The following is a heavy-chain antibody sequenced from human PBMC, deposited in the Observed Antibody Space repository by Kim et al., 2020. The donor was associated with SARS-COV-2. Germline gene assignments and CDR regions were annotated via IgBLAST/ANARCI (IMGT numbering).Heavy chain of an antibody. Sequence: GNTTEDQNIKGRVTMTTDTSTSTAYMELRSLRSDDTAVYYCARDKGGYFDSWGQGTLVTVSS. CDR3: ARDKGGYFDS. J-gene: IGHJ4*02. D-gene: IGHD3-16*01. CDR2: GNT. V-gene: IGHV1-18*01.